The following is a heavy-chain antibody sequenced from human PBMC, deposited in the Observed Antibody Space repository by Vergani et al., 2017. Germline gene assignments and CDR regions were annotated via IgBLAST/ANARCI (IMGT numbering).Heavy chain of an antibody. D-gene: IGHD3-22*01. Sequence: EVQLVESGGGLVKPGGSLRLSCAASGFTFSSYAMSWVRQAPGKGLEWVSAISGSGGSTYYADSVKGRFTIARDNSKNTMYLQLNSLRAEDTAVYYCATEGGYNSMTMIVVVITTDGSDAFDIWGQGTMVTVSS. J-gene: IGHJ3*02. V-gene: IGHV3-23*04. CDR1: GFTFSSYA. CDR2: ISGSGGST. CDR3: ATEGGYNSMTMIVVVITTDGSDAFDI.